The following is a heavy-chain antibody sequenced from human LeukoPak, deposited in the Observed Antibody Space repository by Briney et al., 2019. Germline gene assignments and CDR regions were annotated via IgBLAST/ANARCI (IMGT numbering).Heavy chain of an antibody. V-gene: IGHV4-30-4*07. CDR2: NSGST. CDR1: GGSMSSGPYS. CDR3: ARVTPESYSSGWFFDY. Sequence: SETLSLTCTVSGGSMSSGPYSWSWIRQPPGKGLEWIGYNSGSTYYNPSLKSRFTVSLDMSENQFSLRLSSVTAADTAVYYCARVTPESYSSGWFFDYWGQGTLVTVSS. D-gene: IGHD6-19*01. J-gene: IGHJ4*02.